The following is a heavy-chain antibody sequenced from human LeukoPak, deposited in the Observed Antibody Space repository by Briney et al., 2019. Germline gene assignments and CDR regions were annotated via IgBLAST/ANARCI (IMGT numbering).Heavy chain of an antibody. D-gene: IGHD4-17*01. CDR2: ISGTGGST. CDR3: AKFNGGYPIFDY. Sequence: PGGSLRLSCAASGFTFSNYAMSWVRQAPGKGLERVAGISGTGGSTHYADSVKGRFTISRNNSKNTLYLQMNSLRAEDTAVYYCAKFNGGYPIFDYWGQGTLVTVSS. J-gene: IGHJ4*02. CDR1: GFTFSNYA. V-gene: IGHV3-23*01.